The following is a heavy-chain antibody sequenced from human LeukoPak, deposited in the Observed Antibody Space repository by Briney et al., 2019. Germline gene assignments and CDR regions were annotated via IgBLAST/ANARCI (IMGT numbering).Heavy chain of an antibody. D-gene: IGHD2-15*01. J-gene: IGHJ4*02. CDR2: IYPGDSDT. V-gene: IGHV5-51*01. CDR3: ARRYCSGGSCFSTFDY. Sequence: GESLKISCKGSGYSFTSYWIGWVRQMPGKGLEWMGIIYPGDSDTRYSPSLQGQVTISADKSINTAYLQWSSLKASDTAMYYCARRYCSGGSCFSTFDYWGQGTLVTVSS. CDR1: GYSFTSYW.